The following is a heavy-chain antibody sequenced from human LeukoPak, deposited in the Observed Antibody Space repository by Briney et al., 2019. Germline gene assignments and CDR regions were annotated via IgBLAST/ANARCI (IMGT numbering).Heavy chain of an antibody. V-gene: IGHV4-34*01. CDR1: GGSFSGYY. CDR2: INHSGST. Sequence: SETLSLTCAVYGGSFSGYYWSWIRQPPGKGLEWIGEINHSGSTNYNPSLKSRVTISVDTSKNQSSLKLSSVTAADTAVYYCARAIMAAAGIFYYWGQGTLVTVSS. D-gene: IGHD6-13*01. CDR3: ARAIMAAAGIFYY. J-gene: IGHJ4*02.